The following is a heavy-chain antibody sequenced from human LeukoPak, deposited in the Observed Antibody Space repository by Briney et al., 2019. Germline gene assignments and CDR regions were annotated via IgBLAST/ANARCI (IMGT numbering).Heavy chain of an antibody. V-gene: IGHV4-39*01. Sequence: MASETLSLTCIVSGDDITSRSSYWGWIRQPPGKGLEWIAMIYHRGTTKYNPSLTSRVTISVDTSKSRISLKVRSVTAADTAVYYCARHSSSLGYDFWSGFPNYFMDVWGKGMTVTVSS. CDR1: GDDITSRSSY. D-gene: IGHD3-3*01. J-gene: IGHJ6*03. CDR3: ARHSSSLGYDFWSGFPNYFMDV. CDR2: IYHRGTT.